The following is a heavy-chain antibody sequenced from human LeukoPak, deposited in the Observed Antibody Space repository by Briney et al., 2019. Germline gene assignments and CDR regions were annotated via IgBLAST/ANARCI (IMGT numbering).Heavy chain of an antibody. J-gene: IGHJ4*02. CDR2: ISRSGSTK. Sequence: PGGSLRLSCAASGFTFSDYNMRWIRQAPGKGLEWVSSISRSGSTKYYADSVKGRFTISRDNAKNSLYLQMNSLRAEDTAVYYCARDRSVGATNTFDYWGQGTLVTVSS. V-gene: IGHV3-11*04. D-gene: IGHD1-26*01. CDR1: GFTFSDYN. CDR3: ARDRSVGATNTFDY.